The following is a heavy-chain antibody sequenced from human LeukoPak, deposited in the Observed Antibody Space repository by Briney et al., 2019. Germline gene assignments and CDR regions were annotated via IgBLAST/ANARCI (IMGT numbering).Heavy chain of an antibody. CDR1: GFTFSSYA. Sequence: GGSLRLSCAASGFTFSSYAMTWVRQPPGKGLEGVSSITGNTGSTYYADSVKGRFTISRDNSKNTLYLQMNSLRAEDTAVHYCAKRYSGSSGLYNFDYWGQGTLVTVSS. CDR3: AKRYSGSSGLYNFDY. CDR2: ITGNTGST. D-gene: IGHD1-26*01. V-gene: IGHV3-23*01. J-gene: IGHJ4*02.